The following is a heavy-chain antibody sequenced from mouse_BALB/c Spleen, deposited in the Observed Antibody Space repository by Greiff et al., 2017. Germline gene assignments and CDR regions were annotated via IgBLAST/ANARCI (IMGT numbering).Heavy chain of an antibody. V-gene: IGHV2-9*02. CDR1: GFSLTSYG. D-gene: IGHD1-1*01. Sequence: QVQLKESGPGLVAPSQSLSITCTVSGFSLTSYGVHWVRQPPGKGLEWLGVIWAGGSTNYNSALMSRLSISKDNSKSQVFLKMNSLQTDDTAMYYCARQGYGSSYYFDYWGQGTTLTVSS. CDR3: ARQGYGSSYYFDY. CDR2: IWAGGST. J-gene: IGHJ2*01.